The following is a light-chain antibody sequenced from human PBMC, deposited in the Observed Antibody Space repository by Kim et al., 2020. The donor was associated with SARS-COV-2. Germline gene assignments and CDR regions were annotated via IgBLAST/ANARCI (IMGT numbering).Light chain of an antibody. J-gene: IGKJ5*01. CDR3: QQSYTTPIT. Sequence: ASVGDRVTISCRASQSFSTNLSWYQHKSGTAPKLLIYRASSLFSWVPSRFSGSGSGTDFSLTITGLQPEDFATYYCQQSYTTPITFGQGTRLEIK. CDR2: RAS. CDR1: QSFSTN. V-gene: IGKV1-39*01.